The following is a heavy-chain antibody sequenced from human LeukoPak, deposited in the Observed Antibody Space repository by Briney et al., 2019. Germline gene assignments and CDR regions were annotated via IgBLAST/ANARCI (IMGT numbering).Heavy chain of an antibody. CDR1: GYTFTGYY. Sequence: ASVKVSCKASGYTFTGYYMHWVRQAPGQGLEWMGWINPNSGGTNYAQKFQGRVTMTRNTSISTAYMELSSLRSEDTAVYYCAKDPPHSSGPNSPCFEFWGQGTLVTVSS. CDR3: AKDPPHSSGPNSPCFEF. CDR2: INPNSGGT. J-gene: IGHJ4*02. D-gene: IGHD6-19*01. V-gene: IGHV1-2*02.